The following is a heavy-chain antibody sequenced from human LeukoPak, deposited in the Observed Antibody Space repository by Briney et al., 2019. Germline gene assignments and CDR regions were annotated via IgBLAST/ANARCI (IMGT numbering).Heavy chain of an antibody. CDR2: ISAYNGNT. CDR1: GGTFSSYA. D-gene: IGHD3-3*01. CDR3: ASSLSPYDFWSGSRYGMDV. J-gene: IGHJ6*02. Sequence: ASVKVSFKASGGTFSSYAISWVRQAPGQGLEWMGWISAYNGNTNYAQKLQGRVTMTTDTSTSTAYMELRSLRSDDTAVYYCASSLSPYDFWSGSRYGMDVWGQGTTVTVSS. V-gene: IGHV1-18*01.